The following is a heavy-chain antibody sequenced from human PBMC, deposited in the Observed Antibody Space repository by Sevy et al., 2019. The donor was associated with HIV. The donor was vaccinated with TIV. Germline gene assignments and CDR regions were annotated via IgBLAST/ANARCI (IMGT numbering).Heavy chain of an antibody. CDR3: GRVVEALPGYYYGMDV. V-gene: IGHV3-23*01. CDR2: LGGSVDMT. Sequence: GGSLRLSCVASGFTFSSYAMSWVRQAPGKGLKWVSALGGSVDMTYYADFVKGRFTISRDNAKNMLYLQMNSLRAEDTAVYYCGRVVEALPGYYYGMDVWGQGTTVTVSS. D-gene: IGHD1-26*01. CDR1: GFTFSSYA. J-gene: IGHJ6*02.